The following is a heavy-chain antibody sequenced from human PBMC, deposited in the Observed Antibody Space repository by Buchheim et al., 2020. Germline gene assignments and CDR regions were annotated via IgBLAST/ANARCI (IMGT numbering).Heavy chain of an antibody. CDR1: GFTFSSYS. D-gene: IGHD6-19*01. CDR3: ARDSSVAGALDY. Sequence: EVQLVESGGGLVKPGGSLRLSCAASGFTFSSYSMNWVRQAPGKGLEWVSSIISSSSYIYYADSVKGRFNISRDNAKNSLYLQMNRLRAEDTAVYYCARDSSVAGALDYWGQGT. J-gene: IGHJ4*02. V-gene: IGHV3-21*01. CDR2: IISSSSYI.